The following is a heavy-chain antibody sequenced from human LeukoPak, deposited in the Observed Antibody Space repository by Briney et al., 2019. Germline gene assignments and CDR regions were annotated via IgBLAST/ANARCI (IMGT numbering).Heavy chain of an antibody. D-gene: IGHD2-8*01. V-gene: IGHV3-21*01. J-gene: IGHJ3*02. CDR2: ISSSSSYI. CDR1: GFTFISYG. CDR3: ARVVRNAFDI. Sequence: GGTLRLSCAASGFTFISYGMSWVRQAPGKGLEWVSCISSSSSYIYNADSVKGRFTISRDNAKNSLYLQMNSLRAEDTAVYYCARVVRNAFDIWGQGTMVTVSS.